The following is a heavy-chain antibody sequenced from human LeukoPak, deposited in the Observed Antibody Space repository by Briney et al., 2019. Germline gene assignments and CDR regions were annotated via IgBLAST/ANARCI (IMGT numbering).Heavy chain of an antibody. CDR3: ARVPLVTIFGVVKSNWFDP. J-gene: IGHJ5*02. Sequence: SETLSLTCAVYGGSFSGYYWSWIRQPPGKGLEWIGEINHSGSTNYNPSLKSRVTISVDTSKNQFSLKLSSVTAADTAVYYCARVPLVTIFGVVKSNWFDPLGPGNPGHRLL. CDR2: INHSGST. V-gene: IGHV4-34*01. CDR1: GGSFSGYY. D-gene: IGHD3-3*01.